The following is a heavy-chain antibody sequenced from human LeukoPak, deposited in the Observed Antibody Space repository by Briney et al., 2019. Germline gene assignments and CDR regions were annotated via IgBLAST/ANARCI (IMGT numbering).Heavy chain of an antibody. CDR1: GGSISSYY. V-gene: IGHV4-4*07. D-gene: IGHD6-13*01. J-gene: IGHJ4*02. CDR2: IYTSGST. CDR3: ARGAAGTGAADY. Sequence: SETLSLTCTVSGGSISSYYWSWLRQPAGKGPEWIGRIYTSGSTNYNPSLKSRVTMSVDTSKNQFSLKLSSVTAADTAVYFCARGAAGTGAADYWGQGTLVTVSS.